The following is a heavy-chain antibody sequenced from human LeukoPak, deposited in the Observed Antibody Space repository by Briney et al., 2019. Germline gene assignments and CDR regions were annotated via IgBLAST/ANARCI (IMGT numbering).Heavy chain of an antibody. J-gene: IGHJ4*02. V-gene: IGHV4-34*01. CDR1: GGSFSGYY. D-gene: IGHD5-12*01. CDR3: ARVESSGYSFFDY. Sequence: SETLSLTCAVYGGSFSGYYWSWIRQPPGKGLEWIGEINHSGSTNYNPSLKSRVTISVDTSKNQFSLKLSSVTAADTAVHYCARVESSGYSFFDYWGQGTLVTVSS. CDR2: INHSGST.